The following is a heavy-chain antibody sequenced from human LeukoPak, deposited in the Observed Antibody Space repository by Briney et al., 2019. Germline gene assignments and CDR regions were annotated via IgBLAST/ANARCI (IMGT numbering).Heavy chain of an antibody. CDR3: ARVNYVWGSYRYSASDY. J-gene: IGHJ4*02. Sequence: ASVKVSCKASGYTFTSYGISWVRQAPGQGLEWMGWISAYNGKTNYAQKLQGRVTMTTDTSTSTAYRELRSLRSDDTAVYYCARVNYVWGSYRYSASDYWGQGTLVTVSS. CDR2: ISAYNGKT. V-gene: IGHV1-18*01. D-gene: IGHD3-16*02. CDR1: GYTFTSYG.